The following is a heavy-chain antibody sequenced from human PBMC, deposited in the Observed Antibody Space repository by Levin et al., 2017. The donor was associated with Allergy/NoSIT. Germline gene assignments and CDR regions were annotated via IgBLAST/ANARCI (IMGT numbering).Heavy chain of an antibody. V-gene: IGHV3-49*04. CDR1: GFTFGDYA. CDR2: IRNKAHGGTT. CDR3: ARGGPPNYEYDWGSYRDGYFDY. Sequence: GGSLRLSCTGSGFTFGDYAMSWVRQAPGKGLEWVGFIRNKAHGGTTEYAASVKGRLTISRDDSKSIAYLQMNSLKTEDTAVYFCARGGPPNYEYDWGSYRDGYFDYWGQGTLVTVSS. J-gene: IGHJ4*02. D-gene: IGHD3-16*02.